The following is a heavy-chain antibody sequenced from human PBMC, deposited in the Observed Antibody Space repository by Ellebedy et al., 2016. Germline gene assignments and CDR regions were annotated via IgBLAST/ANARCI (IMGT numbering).Heavy chain of an antibody. Sequence: ASVKVSCKASGYTFTNYYMHWVRQAPGQGLEWMGIINPSGGSTSYAQKFQGRVTMTRDTSTSTVYMELSSLRSEDTAVYYCARDISEYSSSSGMDVWGQGTTVTVSS. CDR2: INPSGGST. CDR3: ARDISEYSSSSGMDV. CDR1: GYTFTNYY. D-gene: IGHD6-6*01. J-gene: IGHJ6*02. V-gene: IGHV1-46*01.